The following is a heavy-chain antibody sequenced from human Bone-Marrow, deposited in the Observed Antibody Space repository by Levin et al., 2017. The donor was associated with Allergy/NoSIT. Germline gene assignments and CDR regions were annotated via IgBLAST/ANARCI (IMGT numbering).Heavy chain of an antibody. J-gene: IGHJ3*02. CDR3: ARLRGYYYGGDAFDI. CDR1: GGSISTYY. D-gene: IGHD5-18*01. CDR2: IYYSGST. Sequence: SETLSLTCTVSGGSISTYYWSWIRQPPGKGLEWIGYIYYSGSTNYNPSLKSRVTFSVDTSKNQFSLKLTSVTAADTAVYFCARLRGYYYGGDAFDIWGQGTLVTVSS. V-gene: IGHV4-59*08.